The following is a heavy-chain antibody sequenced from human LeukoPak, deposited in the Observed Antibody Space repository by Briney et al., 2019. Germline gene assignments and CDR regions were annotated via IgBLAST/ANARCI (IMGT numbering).Heavy chain of an antibody. Sequence: SETLSLTCAVYGGSFRGYYWSWIRQPPGKGLEWIGEINHSGSTNYNPSLKSRVIISVDTSKKQFSLKLSSVTAADTAVYYCARTRGYAFDYWGQETLVTVSS. CDR3: ARTRGYAFDY. V-gene: IGHV4-34*01. CDR1: GGSFRGYY. D-gene: IGHD5-18*01. CDR2: INHSGST. J-gene: IGHJ4*02.